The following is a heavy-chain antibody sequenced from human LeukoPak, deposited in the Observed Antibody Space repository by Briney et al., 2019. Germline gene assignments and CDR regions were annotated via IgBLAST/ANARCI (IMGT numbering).Heavy chain of an antibody. CDR1: GGSISSSSYY. CDR3: ASKPFDY. V-gene: IGHV4-39*01. J-gene: IGHJ4*02. CDR2: IYYSGST. Sequence: PSETLSLTCTVSGGSISSSSYYWGWIRQPPGKGLEWIGSIYYSGSTYYNPSLKGRVTISVDTSKNQFSLKLSSVTAADTAVYYCASKPFDYWGQGTLVTVSS.